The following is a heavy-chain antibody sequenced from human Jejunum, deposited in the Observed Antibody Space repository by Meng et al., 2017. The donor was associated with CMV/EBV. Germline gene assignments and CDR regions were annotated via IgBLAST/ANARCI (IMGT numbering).Heavy chain of an antibody. J-gene: IGHJ4*02. V-gene: IGHV3-23*03. CDR3: AKDTVPDSRFNFDH. D-gene: IGHD2-21*02. CDR2: IYGVGSTK. CDR1: GFVFSGYS. Sequence: SGFVFSGYSMNWVHLAPGKGLEWVSIIYGVGSTKIYADSVKGRFTISRDDSKNMLYLQMDSLRVEDTALYFCAKDTVPDSRFNFDHWGRGTLVTVSS.